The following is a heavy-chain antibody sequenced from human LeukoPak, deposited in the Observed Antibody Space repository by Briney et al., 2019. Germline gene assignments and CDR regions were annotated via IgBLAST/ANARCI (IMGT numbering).Heavy chain of an antibody. V-gene: IGHV3-48*01. J-gene: IGHJ4*02. CDR3: AKDGPGDPTPKYYFDY. CDR1: GFTFSSYS. CDR2: ISSSSSTI. D-gene: IGHD7-27*01. Sequence: PGGSLRLSCAASGFTFSSYSMNWVRQAPGKGLEWVSYISSSSSTIYYADSVKGRFTISRDNSKNTLYLQMNSLRAEDTAVYYCAKDGPGDPTPKYYFDYWGQGTLVTVSS.